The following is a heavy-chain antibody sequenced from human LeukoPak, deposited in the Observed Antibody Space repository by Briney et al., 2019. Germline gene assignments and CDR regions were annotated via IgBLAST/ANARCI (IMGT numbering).Heavy chain of an antibody. CDR1: GYSFTSYW. V-gene: IGHV5-51*01. CDR3: ARLLHSGSYWSAFDY. CDR2: IYPGDSDT. Sequence: GESLKISCKGSGYSFTSYWIGWVRQMPGKGLEWMGIIYPGDSDTRYSPSFQGQVTISADKSISTAYLQWSSLKASDTAMYYCARLLHSGSYWSAFDYWGQGTLVTVSS. D-gene: IGHD1-26*01. J-gene: IGHJ4*02.